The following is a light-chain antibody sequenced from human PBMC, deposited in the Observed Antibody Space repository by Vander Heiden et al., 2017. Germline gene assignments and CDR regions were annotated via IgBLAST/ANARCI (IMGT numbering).Light chain of an antibody. CDR1: SSDVGGYNF. CDR2: DVS. J-gene: IGLJ2*01. Sequence: QSALTQPASVPGSPGQSITISCTGTSSDVGGYNFVSWYQQHPGTAPKLMIFDVSNRPSGVSNRFSGSKSGNTASLTISGLQAEDEADYYCSSFTSSNTVVFGGGTKLTVL. V-gene: IGLV2-14*03. CDR3: SSFTSSNTVV.